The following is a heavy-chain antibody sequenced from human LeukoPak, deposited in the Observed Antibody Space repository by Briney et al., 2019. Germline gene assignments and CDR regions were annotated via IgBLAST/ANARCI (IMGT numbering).Heavy chain of an antibody. V-gene: IGHV3-43*02. CDR1: GLNFDDSA. CDR2: ISGDGGST. Sequence: GGSLTLSCVASGLNFDDSAMHWVRQAAGKGREGVSLISGDGGSTFSADSVKGRFSISRDNSKNSLCLQMNSLRSEDTAMYYCAKESGKFDYWGQGTLVAVSS. CDR3: AKESGKFDY. J-gene: IGHJ4*02.